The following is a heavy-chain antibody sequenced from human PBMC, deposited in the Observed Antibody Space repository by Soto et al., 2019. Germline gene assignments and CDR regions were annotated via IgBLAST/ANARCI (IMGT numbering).Heavy chain of an antibody. CDR2: ISSESTKI. J-gene: IGHJ4*02. CDR3: AKVWDQWLLKIDY. V-gene: IGHV3-21*01. D-gene: IGHD6-19*01. CDR1: GFTFSNYS. Sequence: EVQLVESGGGMVKTGGSLRLSCAASGFTFSNYSMTWVRQAPGKGLEWVSAISSESTKISYADSVKGRFTISRDNAHSSVFLLMRSLRAEDTAVYYCAKVWDQWLLKIDYWGQGSLVTVAS.